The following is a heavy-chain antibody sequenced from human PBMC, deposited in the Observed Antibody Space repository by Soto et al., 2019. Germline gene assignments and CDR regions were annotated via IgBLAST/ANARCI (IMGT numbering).Heavy chain of an antibody. CDR2: INHSGST. CDR1: GGSFSGYY. CDR3: ARGRSLLDY. V-gene: IGHV4-34*01. D-gene: IGHD4-17*01. Sequence: QVQLQQWGAGLLKPSETLSLTCAVYGGSFSGYYWSWIRQPPGKGLECIGEINHSGSTNYNPSLRGRDTISLDAAKNQFSLKLSSVTAADTAVYYCARGRSLLDYWGQGTLVTVSS. J-gene: IGHJ4*02.